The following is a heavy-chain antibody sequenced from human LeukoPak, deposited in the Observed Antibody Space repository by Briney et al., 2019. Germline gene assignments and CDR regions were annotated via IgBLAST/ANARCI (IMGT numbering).Heavy chain of an antibody. V-gene: IGHV3-30*03. D-gene: IGHD4-23*01. CDR3: ARDLDYGGRSNFDH. CDR1: GFTFSRYG. Sequence: GGSLRLSCAASGFTFSRYGIHWVRQAPGKGLEWVAVISYDGSNKYYADSVKGRFTVSRDNAKNTLYLQMNSLRAEDTAVYYCARDLDYGGRSNFDHWGQGTLVTVSS. CDR2: ISYDGSNK. J-gene: IGHJ4*02.